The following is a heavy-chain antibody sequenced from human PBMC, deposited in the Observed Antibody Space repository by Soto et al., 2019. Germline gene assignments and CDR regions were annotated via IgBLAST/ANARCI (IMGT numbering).Heavy chain of an antibody. CDR1: GGTFNNYP. CDR3: ARGRGYSGDDHYYYFDMDV. V-gene: IGHV1-69*13. D-gene: IGHD5-12*01. CDR2: SIPIFGTA. Sequence: SVKVSCKASGGTFNNYPITCVRQAPGQGLEWMGGSIPIFGTANYAQKFQGRVTISVDESTSTAYMELSSLRSEDTAVYYCARGRGYSGDDHYYYFDMDVWGQGTTVTVSS. J-gene: IGHJ6*02.